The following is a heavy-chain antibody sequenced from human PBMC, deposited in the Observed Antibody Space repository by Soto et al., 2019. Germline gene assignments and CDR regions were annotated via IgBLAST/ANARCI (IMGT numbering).Heavy chain of an antibody. CDR2: INPTGDTT. J-gene: IGHJ5*02. CDR1: GFTLSSYW. D-gene: IGHD3-22*01. Sequence: ASVKVSCKASGFTLSSYWMHWVRPAPGQGPEWMGVINPTGDTTIYARKFQGRVTMTRDTSTTTVYMELSRLTFEDTAVYYCARDNSKNALGVTFWWFDPWG. V-gene: IGHV1-46*01. CDR3: ARDNSKNALGVTFWWFDP.